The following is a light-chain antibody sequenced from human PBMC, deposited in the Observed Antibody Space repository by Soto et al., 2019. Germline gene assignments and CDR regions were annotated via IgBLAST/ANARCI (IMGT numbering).Light chain of an antibody. CDR1: SSDVGSYKD. CDR3: CAYADTFYV. V-gene: IGLV2-11*01. Sequence: QSALTQPRSVSGSPGQSVTISCTGTSSDVGSYKDVPWYQHHPGKVPKLMIYDVSERPSGVPDRFSGSKSGNTASLTISGLQAEDEAIYYCCAYADTFYVFGTGTKVTVL. CDR2: DVS. J-gene: IGLJ1*01.